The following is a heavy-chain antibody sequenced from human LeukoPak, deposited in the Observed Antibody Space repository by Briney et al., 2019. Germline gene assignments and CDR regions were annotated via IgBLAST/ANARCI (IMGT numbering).Heavy chain of an antibody. J-gene: IGHJ5*02. D-gene: IGHD3/OR15-3a*01. CDR2: IYHTGTA. CDR3: AEEVARRTGGFDP. CDR1: AYSITNDNY. Sequence: SSETLSLTCTVSAYSITNDNYWIWIRQSPGTGPEWIGSIYHTGTAYYNPSLKSRVTISVDTSKNQFSLKLNSVTATDTAVYYCAEEVARRTGGFDPWGQGTLVTVSS. V-gene: IGHV4-38-2*02.